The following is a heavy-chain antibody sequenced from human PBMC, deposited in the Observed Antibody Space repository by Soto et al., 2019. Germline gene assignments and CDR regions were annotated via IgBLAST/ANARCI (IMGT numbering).Heavy chain of an antibody. CDR2: TYYGGTT. V-gene: IGHV4-59*01. CDR1: GGSFSPNY. Sequence: SETLSLTCTVSGGSFSPNYWSWIRQPPGKGLEWVGYTYYGGTTSYNPSLKSRVTISVDTSKNQFSLKLSSVTAADTAAYYCARGAPSSSWYWFDPWGHGTLLTVSS. CDR3: ARGAPSSSWYWFDP. J-gene: IGHJ5*02. D-gene: IGHD6-13*01.